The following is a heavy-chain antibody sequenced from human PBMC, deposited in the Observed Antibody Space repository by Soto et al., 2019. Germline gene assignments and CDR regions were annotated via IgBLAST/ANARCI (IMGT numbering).Heavy chain of an antibody. V-gene: IGHV1-18*01. CDR3: ARDPSSSGRSGHDY. Sequence: QVQLVQSGAEVKKPGASVKVSCKASGYTFTSYGISWVRQAPGQGLEWMGWISAYNGNTNYAQKFQGRVTLTTDTSPTTAYMELRSLRSDDTAVYYCARDPSSSGRSGHDYWGQGTLVTVSS. D-gene: IGHD3-10*01. CDR1: GYTFTSYG. CDR2: ISAYNGNT. J-gene: IGHJ4*02.